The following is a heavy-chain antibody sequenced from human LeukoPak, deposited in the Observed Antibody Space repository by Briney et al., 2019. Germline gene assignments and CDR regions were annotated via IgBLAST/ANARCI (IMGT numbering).Heavy chain of an antibody. CDR1: GGSINNYY. J-gene: IGHJ4*02. CDR2: IYYSGST. V-gene: IGHV4-59*08. Sequence: SETLSLTCTVSGGSINNYYWSWIRQPPGKGLEWIAYIYYSGSTNYNPSLKSRVIISIDTSKNQLSLKLSSVTAADTAVYYCARLHRATYYFDYWGQGTLVTVSS. CDR3: ARLHRATYYFDY.